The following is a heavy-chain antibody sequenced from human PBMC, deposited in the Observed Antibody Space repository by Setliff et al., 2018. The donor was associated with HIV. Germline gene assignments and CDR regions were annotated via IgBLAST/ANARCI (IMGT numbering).Heavy chain of an antibody. CDR1: GGSISSGSYY. D-gene: IGHD3-10*01. J-gene: IGHJ4*02. V-gene: IGHV4-61*09. Sequence: SETLSLTCTVSGGSISSGSYYWSWIRQPAGKGLEWIGHIHTRGSTKYNPSLKSRVTISADTSKNQFSLNLSSVTAAETAVYYCARVGYHGSGRYSFDYWGQGTLVTVSS. CDR3: ARVGYHGSGRYSFDY. CDR2: IHTRGST.